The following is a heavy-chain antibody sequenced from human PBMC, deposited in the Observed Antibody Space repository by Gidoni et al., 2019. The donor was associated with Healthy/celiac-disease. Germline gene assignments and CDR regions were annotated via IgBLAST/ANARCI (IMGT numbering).Heavy chain of an antibody. J-gene: IGHJ4*02. CDR2: IYYSGST. D-gene: IGHD1-26*01. CDR1: GGSISSSSYY. V-gene: IGHV4-39*01. Sequence: QLQLQESGPGLVKPSETLSLTCTVSGGSISSSSYYWGWIRQPPGKGLEWIGSIYYSGSTYYNPSLKSRVTISVDTSKNQFSLKLSSVTAADTAVYYCARRESLLVGATELWGQGTLVTVSS. CDR3: ARRESLLVGATEL.